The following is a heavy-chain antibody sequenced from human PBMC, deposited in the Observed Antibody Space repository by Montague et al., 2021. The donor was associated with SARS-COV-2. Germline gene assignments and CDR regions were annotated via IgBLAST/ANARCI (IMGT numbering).Heavy chain of an antibody. Sequence: SETLSLTCSVSGDSIRSSGYYWGWIRQPPGKGLEWIGTVYYSGSTNYNPSLKSRVTMPVDTSKNQFSLELRSVTAADTAVYYCARLGFVELWLNLGWFDPWGKGPLVTASS. D-gene: IGHD3-16*02. CDR3: ARLGFVELWLNLGWFDP. CDR2: VYYSGST. J-gene: IGHJ5*02. V-gene: IGHV4-39*01. CDR1: GDSIRSSGYY.